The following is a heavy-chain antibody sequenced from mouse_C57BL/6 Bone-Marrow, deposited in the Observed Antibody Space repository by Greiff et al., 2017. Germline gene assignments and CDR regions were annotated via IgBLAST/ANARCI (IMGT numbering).Heavy chain of an antibody. Sequence: EVKVVESGAELVRPGASVKLSCTASGFNFTDDYIHWVKQRPEQGLEWIGWIDPEIGDTEYASKFQGKATITSDTSSNTAYLQLSSLTSEDTAVYYCSSFGGNYFDFWGQGTPLTVAS. CDR1: GFNFTDDY. V-gene: IGHV14-4*01. J-gene: IGHJ2*01. D-gene: IGHD1-1*02. CDR2: IDPEIGDT. CDR3: SSFGGNYFDF.